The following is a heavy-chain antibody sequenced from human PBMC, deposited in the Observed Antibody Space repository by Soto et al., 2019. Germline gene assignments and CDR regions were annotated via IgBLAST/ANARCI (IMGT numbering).Heavy chain of an antibody. Sequence: QVQLVQSGAEVKKPGSSVKVSCKASGGTFSSYAISWVRQAPGQGLEWMGGIIPIFGTANYAQKFQGRVTITADESTSTAYMELSSLRSEDTAVYYCARLPSNDYGSGSYYRTSYGMDVWGQGTTVTVSS. CDR2: IIPIFGTA. CDR1: GGTFSSYA. J-gene: IGHJ6*02. V-gene: IGHV1-69*01. D-gene: IGHD3-10*01. CDR3: ARLPSNDYGSGSYYRTSYGMDV.